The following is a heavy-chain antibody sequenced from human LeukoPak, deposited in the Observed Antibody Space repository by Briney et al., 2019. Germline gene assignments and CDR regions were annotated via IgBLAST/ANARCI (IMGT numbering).Heavy chain of an antibody. CDR3: ARVTTMTTVTTHYYYGMDV. CDR2: IYYSGST. J-gene: IGHJ6*02. CDR1: GGSFSGFY. V-gene: IGHV4-31*11. Sequence: SETLSLTCAVYGGSFSGFYWTWIRQHPGKGLEWIGYIYYSGSTYYNPSLKSRVTISVDTSKNQFSLKLSSVTAADTAVYYCARVTTMTTVTTHYYYGMDVWGQGTTVTVSS. D-gene: IGHD4-11*01.